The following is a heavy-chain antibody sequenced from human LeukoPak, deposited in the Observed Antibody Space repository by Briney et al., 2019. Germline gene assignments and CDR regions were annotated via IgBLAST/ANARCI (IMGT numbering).Heavy chain of an antibody. D-gene: IGHD3-22*01. V-gene: IGHV3-23*01. Sequence: GGSLRLSCAASGFTFSSYAMSWVRQAPGKGLEWVSAISGSGGSTYYADSVKGRFTISRDNSKNTLNLQMNSLRAEDTAVYYCAKPYYYDSSGYYFDYWGQGTLVTVSS. CDR1: GFTFSSYA. CDR3: AKPYYYDSSGYYFDY. CDR2: ISGSGGST. J-gene: IGHJ4*02.